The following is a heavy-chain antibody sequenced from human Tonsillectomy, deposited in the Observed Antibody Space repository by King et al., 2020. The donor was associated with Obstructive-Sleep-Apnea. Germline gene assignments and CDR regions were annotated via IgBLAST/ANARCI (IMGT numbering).Heavy chain of an antibody. V-gene: IGHV3-30-3*01. CDR3: ARDRGVEYYYYYGMDV. J-gene: IGHJ6*02. Sequence: VQLVESGGGVVQPGRSLRLSCAASGFTFSSYAMHWVRQAPGKGLEWVAVISYDGSNKYYADSVKGRFTISRDNSKNTLYLQINSLRASDTAVYYCARDRGVEYYYYYGMDVWGQGTTVTVSS. CDR1: GFTFSSYA. CDR2: ISYDGSNK. D-gene: IGHD3-10*01.